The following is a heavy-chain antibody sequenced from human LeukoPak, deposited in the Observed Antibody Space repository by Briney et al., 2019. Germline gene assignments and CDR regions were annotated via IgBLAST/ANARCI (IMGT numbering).Heavy chain of an antibody. Sequence: GGSLRLSCAASGFTFSSYAMSWVRQAPGKGLEWVSSISGGGGDTYYGDSVKGRFTISRDNSKNTLYLQVNSLRAEDTAVFYCAKGRISGDAGLDYWGQGTLVTVPS. CDR3: AKGRISGDAGLDY. J-gene: IGHJ4*02. CDR1: GFTFSSYA. D-gene: IGHD6-13*01. V-gene: IGHV3-23*01. CDR2: ISGGGGDT.